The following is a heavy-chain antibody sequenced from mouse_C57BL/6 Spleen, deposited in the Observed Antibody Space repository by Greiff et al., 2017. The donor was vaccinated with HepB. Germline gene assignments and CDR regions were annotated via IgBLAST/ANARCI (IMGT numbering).Heavy chain of an antibody. Sequence: VQLQQSGAELARPGASVKMSCKASGYTFTSYTMHWVKQRPGQGLEWIGYINPSSGYTKYNQKFKDKATLTADKSSSTVYMQLSSLTSEDYAVYYCARSYYDYEGAMDYWGQGTSVTISS. V-gene: IGHV1-4*01. J-gene: IGHJ4*01. D-gene: IGHD2-4*01. CDR2: INPSSGYT. CDR1: GYTFTSYT. CDR3: ARSYYDYEGAMDY.